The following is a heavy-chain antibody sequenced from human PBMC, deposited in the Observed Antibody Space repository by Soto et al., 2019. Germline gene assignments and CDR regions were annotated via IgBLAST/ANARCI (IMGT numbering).Heavy chain of an antibody. CDR2: ISYDGSNK. J-gene: IGHJ6*02. CDR1: GFTFSSYG. Sequence: GGSLRLSCAASGFTFSSYGMHWVRQAPGKGLEWVAVISYDGSNKYYADSVKGRFTISRDNSKNTLYLQMNSLRAEDTAVYYCAKVWRQLVYYYYGMDVWGQGTTVTVSS. V-gene: IGHV3-30*18. CDR3: AKVWRQLVYYYYGMDV. D-gene: IGHD6-6*01.